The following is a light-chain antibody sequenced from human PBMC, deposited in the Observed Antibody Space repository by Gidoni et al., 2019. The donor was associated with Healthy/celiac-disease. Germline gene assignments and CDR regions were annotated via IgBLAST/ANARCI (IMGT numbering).Light chain of an antibody. CDR3: QQRSNWPPWT. V-gene: IGKV3-11*01. Sequence: EIVLTQSPATLSLSPGERATLSCRASQSVSIYLAWYQQKPGQAPRLLIYDASNRATGIQARFSGSGFGTDFTLTISSLEPEDFAVYYCQQRSNWPPWTFGQGTKVEIK. J-gene: IGKJ1*01. CDR2: DAS. CDR1: QSVSIY.